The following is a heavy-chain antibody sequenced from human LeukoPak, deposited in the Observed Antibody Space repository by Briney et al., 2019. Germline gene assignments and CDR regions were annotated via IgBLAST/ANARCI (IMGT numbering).Heavy chain of an antibody. Sequence: GGSLRLSCAGSGFTFSSYAMSWVRQAPGKGLEWVSTISASGGFTSYTDSVKGRFTFSRDNSKNTLYLQMNSLRAEDTAVYYCAKDRRDGYRKLRVIVDYWGQGTLVTVSS. D-gene: IGHD5-24*01. CDR3: AKDRRDGYRKLRVIVDY. V-gene: IGHV3-23*01. J-gene: IGHJ4*02. CDR1: GFTFSSYA. CDR2: ISASGGFT.